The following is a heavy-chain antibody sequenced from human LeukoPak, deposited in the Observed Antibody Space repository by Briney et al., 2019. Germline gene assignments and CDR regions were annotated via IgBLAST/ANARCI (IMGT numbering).Heavy chain of an antibody. Sequence: GGSLQISSKGSGCSFPTYWIGWGRRMPGKGREGMGIIFPGDSDTSYSPSFQGQVTISADKSLSTAYLQWSSLKASDTAMYYCARNHGDNSKCDYWGQGTLVTVSS. J-gene: IGHJ4*02. CDR3: ARNHGDNSKCDY. V-gene: IGHV5-51*01. CDR1: GCSFPTYW. D-gene: IGHD1-14*01. CDR2: IFPGDSDT.